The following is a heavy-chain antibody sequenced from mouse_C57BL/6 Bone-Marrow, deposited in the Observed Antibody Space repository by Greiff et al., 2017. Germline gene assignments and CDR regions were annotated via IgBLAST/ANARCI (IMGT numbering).Heavy chain of an antibody. CDR2: IYPGSGST. V-gene: IGHV1-55*01. CDR1: GYTFTSYW. Sequence: QVQLQQPGAELVKPGASVKMSCKASGYTFTSYWITWVKQRPGQGLEWIGDIYPGSGSTNYNEKFKSKATLTVDTSSSTPYMQLSSLTSEDSAVXYCARPTEYYYYAMDYWGQGTSVTVSS. J-gene: IGHJ4*01. CDR3: ARPTEYYYYAMDY. D-gene: IGHD1-1*01.